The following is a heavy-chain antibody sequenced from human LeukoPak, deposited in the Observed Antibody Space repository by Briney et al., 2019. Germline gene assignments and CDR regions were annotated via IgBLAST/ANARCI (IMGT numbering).Heavy chain of an antibody. V-gene: IGHV4-34*01. J-gene: IGHJ4*02. CDR3: ARHPGGYSGYDRFDY. CDR2: INHSGST. D-gene: IGHD5-12*01. CDR1: GGSFSGYY. Sequence: SETLSLTCAVYGGSFSGYYWSWIRQPPGKGLEWIGEINHSGSTNYNPSLKSRVTISVDTSKNQFSLKLSSVTAADTAVYYCARHPGGYSGYDRFDYWGQGTLVTVSS.